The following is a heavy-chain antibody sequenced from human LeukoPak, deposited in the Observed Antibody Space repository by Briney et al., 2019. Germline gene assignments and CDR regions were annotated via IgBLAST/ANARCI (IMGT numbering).Heavy chain of an antibody. J-gene: IGHJ3*02. D-gene: IGHD3-10*01. CDR2: ISGGSDYI. CDR3: ARDGVRGVTITNAFDI. V-gene: IGHV3-21*01. Sequence: GGSLRLSCAASGFMFNGYSMTWVRQAPGKGLEWVSYISGGSDYIYYTDSVKGRFTISRDNAKKSLYLQLNSLRAEDTAVYYCARDGVRGVTITNAFDIWGQGTMVTVSS. CDR1: GFMFNGYS.